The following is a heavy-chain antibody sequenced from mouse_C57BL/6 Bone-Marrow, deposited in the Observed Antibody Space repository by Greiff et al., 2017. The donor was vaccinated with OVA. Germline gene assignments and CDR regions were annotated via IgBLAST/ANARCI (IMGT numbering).Heavy chain of an antibody. CDR2: IDPEDGDT. Sequence: VQLQQSGAELVRPGASVKLSCTASGFNIKDYYMHWVKQRPEQGLEWIGRIDPEDGDTEYAPKFQGKATMTADTSSNTAYLQLSSLTSEDTAVYYCTTRDGPFDEDAMDYWGQGTSVTVSS. CDR1: GFNIKDYY. J-gene: IGHJ4*01. V-gene: IGHV14-1*01. D-gene: IGHD2-3*01. CDR3: TTRDGPFDEDAMDY.